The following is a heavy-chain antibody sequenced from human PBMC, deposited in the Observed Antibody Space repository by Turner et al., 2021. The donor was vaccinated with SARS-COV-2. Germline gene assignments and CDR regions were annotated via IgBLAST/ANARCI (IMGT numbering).Heavy chain of an antibody. V-gene: IGHV4-39*01. CDR3: ASTVWLRGAFDM. D-gene: IGHD5-18*01. CDR2: IYYSGCT. J-gene: IGHJ3*02. Sequence: QLQLQESGPGLVKPSETLSLTCTVPCGSISSSSYYWGWIRQPPGKGLEWIGSIYYSGCTFYNPSLKSRVTITVDTSKNQFSLKLSSVTAADTAVYYCASTVWLRGAFDMWGQGTMVTVSS. CDR1: CGSISSSSYY.